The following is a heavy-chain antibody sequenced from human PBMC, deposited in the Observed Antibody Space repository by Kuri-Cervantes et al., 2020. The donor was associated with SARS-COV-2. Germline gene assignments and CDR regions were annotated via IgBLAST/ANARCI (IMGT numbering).Heavy chain of an antibody. V-gene: IGHV3-23*01. CDR2: ISGSGGST. Sequence: GGSLRLSCAASGFTFSSYAMSWVRQAPGKGLEWVSAISGSGGSTYYADSVKGRFTISRDNSKNTLYLQMNSLRAEDTAVYYRAKDISSGYYFDAFDIWGQGTMVTVSS. D-gene: IGHD3-22*01. J-gene: IGHJ3*02. CDR3: AKDISSGYYFDAFDI. CDR1: GFTFSSYA.